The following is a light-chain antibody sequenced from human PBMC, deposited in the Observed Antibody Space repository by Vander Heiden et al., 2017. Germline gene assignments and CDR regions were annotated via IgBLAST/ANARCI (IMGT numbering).Light chain of an antibody. V-gene: IGLV2-14*03. CDR3: SSYTSGSTLVV. CDR2: DVS. J-gene: IGLJ2*01. CDR1: SSDVGAYNY. Sequence: QSALTQPASVSGSPGQSITTPCTGTSSDVGAYNYVSWYQQHPGKAPKLMIYDVSSRPSGVSDRFSGSKSGNTASLTISGLQPEDEADYYCSSYTSGSTLVVFGGGTKLTVL.